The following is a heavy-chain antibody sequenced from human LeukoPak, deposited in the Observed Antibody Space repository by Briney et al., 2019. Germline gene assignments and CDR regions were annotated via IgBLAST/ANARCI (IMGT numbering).Heavy chain of an antibody. V-gene: IGHV4-39*01. D-gene: IGHD2-2*01. CDR2: IYYSGST. CDR1: GGSISSSSYY. J-gene: IGHJ4*02. CDR3: ARQIVVVPAAHFDY. Sequence: SETLSLTCTVSGGSISSSSYYWGWIRQPPGKGLEWIGSIYYSGSTYYNPSLKSRVTTSVDTSKNQFSLKLSSVTAADTAVYYCARQIVVVPAAHFDYWGQGTLVTVSS.